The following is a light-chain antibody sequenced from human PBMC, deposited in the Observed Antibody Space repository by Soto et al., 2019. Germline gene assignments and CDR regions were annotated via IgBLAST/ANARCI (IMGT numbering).Light chain of an antibody. CDR1: QSISTW. J-gene: IGKJ1*01. V-gene: IGKV1-5*01. CDR3: QQYNSYPRT. CDR2: HAS. Sequence: DIQMTQSPSTLSASVGDRVTITCRASQSISTWLAWDQQKPGKAPTLLIYHASSLASGVPSRFSGSGSGTEFTLTISSLQPDDFATYHCQQYNSYPRTFGQGTKVEIK.